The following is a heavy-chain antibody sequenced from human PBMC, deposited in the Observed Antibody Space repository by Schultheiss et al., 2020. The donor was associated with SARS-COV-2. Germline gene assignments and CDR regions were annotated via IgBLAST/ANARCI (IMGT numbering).Heavy chain of an antibody. CDR2: IYYSGST. D-gene: IGHD2-2*01. CDR1: GGSISSYY. Sequence: SETLSLTCTVSGGSISSYYWSWIRQPPGKGLEWIGSIYYSGSTNYNPSLKSRVTMSVDTSKNQFSLKLSSVTAADTAVYYCASLVVPAAKYYYYGMDVWGQGTTVTVSS. J-gene: IGHJ6*02. V-gene: IGHV4-59*12. CDR3: ASLVVPAAKYYYYGMDV.